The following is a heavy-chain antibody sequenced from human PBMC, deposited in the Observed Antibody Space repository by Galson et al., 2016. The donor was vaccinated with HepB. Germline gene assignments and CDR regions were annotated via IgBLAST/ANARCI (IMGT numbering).Heavy chain of an antibody. D-gene: IGHD2-21*02. CDR2: IDGKDDTT. Sequence: SLRLSCAASGFTFSSSSMSWVRQAPGKGLEWVSSIDGKDDTTYYADSVKGRFTISRDSSKNILSLQMNSLRADDTAVYYCPKGGDSDNWGQGTLVTVSS. CDR3: PKGGDSDN. CDR1: GFTFSSSS. J-gene: IGHJ4*02. V-gene: IGHV3-23*01.